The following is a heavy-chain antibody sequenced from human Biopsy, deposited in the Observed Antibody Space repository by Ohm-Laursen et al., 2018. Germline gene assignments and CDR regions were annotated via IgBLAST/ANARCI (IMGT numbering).Heavy chain of an antibody. D-gene: IGHD1-1*01. J-gene: IGHJ4*02. Sequence: SSVNVSCKASRGTFSSFGISWVRQAPGQGLEWMGEINSMFGTTNYAQTFQGRVTITADESTSTAYMEVSSLRSEDTAVYYCAKRGVERGRPLAYWGQGTLVTVSS. CDR3: AKRGVERGRPLAY. CDR2: INSMFGTT. CDR1: RGTFSSFG. V-gene: IGHV1-69*01.